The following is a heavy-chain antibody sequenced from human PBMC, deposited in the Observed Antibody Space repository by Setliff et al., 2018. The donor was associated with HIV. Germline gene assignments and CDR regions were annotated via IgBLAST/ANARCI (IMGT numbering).Heavy chain of an antibody. CDR3: ARDVYRRGPYDY. Sequence: SETLSLTCAVYGGSLSGYYWSWIRQPPGKGLEWIGEINHSGSTNYNPSLKSRVTISVDTSKNQFSLKLSSVTAADTAVYYCARDVYRRGPYDYWGQGTLVTVSS. D-gene: IGHD6-25*01. CDR1: GGSLSGYY. J-gene: IGHJ4*02. CDR2: INHSGST. V-gene: IGHV4-34*01.